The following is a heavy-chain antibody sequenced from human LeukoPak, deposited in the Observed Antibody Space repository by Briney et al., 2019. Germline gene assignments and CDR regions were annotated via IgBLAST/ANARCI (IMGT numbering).Heavy chain of an antibody. D-gene: IGHD3-16*02. CDR1: GYTFTSNY. CDR2: ISPSGGST. J-gene: IGHJ5*02. Sequence: ASVKVSCKAFGYTFTSNYMHWVRQAPGQGPEWMGVISPSGGSTTYAQKFQGRVTLTRDMSTSTDYLELSSLRSEDTAVYYCARDNSVGDIAWWFDPWGQGTLVTVSS. CDR3: ARDNSVGDIAWWFDP. V-gene: IGHV1-46*01.